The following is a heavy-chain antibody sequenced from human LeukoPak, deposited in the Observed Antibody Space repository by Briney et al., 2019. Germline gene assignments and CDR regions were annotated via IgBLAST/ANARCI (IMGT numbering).Heavy chain of an antibody. D-gene: IGHD6-19*01. J-gene: IGHJ4*02. CDR3: ARTTGYSSGWPRFDY. V-gene: IGHV5-51*01. Sequence: GESLKISRKGSGYSFTTYWIGWVRQMPGKGLEWMGIIYPADSDTRYSPSFQGQVTMSADKSTSTAYLQWSSLKASNTGMYYCARTTGYSSGWPRFDYWGQGTLLTVSS. CDR2: IYPADSDT. CDR1: GYSFTTYW.